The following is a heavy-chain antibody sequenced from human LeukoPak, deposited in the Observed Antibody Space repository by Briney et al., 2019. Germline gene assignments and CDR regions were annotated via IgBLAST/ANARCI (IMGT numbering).Heavy chain of an antibody. V-gene: IGHV4-39*01. CDR3: ARQRYNWNHAAY. D-gene: IGHD1-14*01. J-gene: IGHJ4*02. Sequence: SETLSLTCTVSGGSISSSSYYWGWIRQPPGKGLEWIGSIYYSGSTYYNPSLKSRVTISVDTSKNQFSLKLSSVTAADTAVYYCARQRYNWNHAAYWGQGTLVAVSS. CDR2: IYYSGST. CDR1: GGSISSSSYY.